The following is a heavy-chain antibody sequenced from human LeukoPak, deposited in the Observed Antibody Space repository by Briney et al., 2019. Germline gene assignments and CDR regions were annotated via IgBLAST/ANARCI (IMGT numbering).Heavy chain of an antibody. D-gene: IGHD2-2*01. CDR2: IYYSGST. CDR1: GGSISSGDYY. J-gene: IGHJ1*01. CDR3: ARVVPAAGNAEYFQH. V-gene: IGHV4-30-4*08. Sequence: SQTLSLTCTVSGGSISSGDYYWSWIRQPPGKGLEWIGYIYYSGSTYYNPSLKSRVTISVDTSKNQFSLKLSSVTAADTAVYYCARVVPAAGNAEYFQHWGQGTLVTVSS.